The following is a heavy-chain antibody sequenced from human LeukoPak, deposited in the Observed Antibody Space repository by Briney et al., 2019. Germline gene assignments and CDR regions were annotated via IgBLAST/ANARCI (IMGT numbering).Heavy chain of an antibody. D-gene: IGHD3-9*01. CDR3: ARDLLRYFDWSTPGY. V-gene: IGHV3-30-3*01. Sequence: GGSLRLSCAASGFTFSSYAMHWVRQAPGKGLEWVAVISYDGSNKYYADTVKGRFTISRDNSKNTLYLQMNSLRAEDTAVYYCARDLLRYFDWSTPGYWGQGTQVTVSS. CDR2: ISYDGSNK. CDR1: GFTFSSYA. J-gene: IGHJ4*02.